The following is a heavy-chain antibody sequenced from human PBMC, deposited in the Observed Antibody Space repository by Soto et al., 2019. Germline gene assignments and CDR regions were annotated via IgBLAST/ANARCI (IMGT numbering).Heavy chain of an antibody. J-gene: IGHJ4*02. Sequence: QVQLVQSGAEVKKPGASVKVSCKVSGYTLTELSMHWVRQAPGKGLEWMGGFDPEDGETIYAQKFQGRVTMTEDTSTATAYMELSSLRSEDTAVYYCATDVLYCSGGSCYSHRDYWGQGTLVTVSS. CDR3: ATDVLYCSGGSCYSHRDY. V-gene: IGHV1-24*01. D-gene: IGHD2-15*01. CDR2: FDPEDGET. CDR1: GYTLTELS.